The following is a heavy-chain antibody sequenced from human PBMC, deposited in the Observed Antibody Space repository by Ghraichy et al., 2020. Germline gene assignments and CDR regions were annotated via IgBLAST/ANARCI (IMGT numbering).Heavy chain of an antibody. J-gene: IGHJ5*02. CDR2: IYTSGST. V-gene: IGHV4-4*07. CDR3: AREPNGIGVVIPYNWFDP. Sequence: SETLSLTCTVSGGSISSYYWSWIRQPAGKGLEWIGRIYTSGSTNYNPSLKSRVTMSVDTSKNQFSLKLSSVTAADTAVYYCAREPNGIGVVIPYNWFDPWGQGTLVTVSS. CDR1: GGSISSYY. D-gene: IGHD3-3*01.